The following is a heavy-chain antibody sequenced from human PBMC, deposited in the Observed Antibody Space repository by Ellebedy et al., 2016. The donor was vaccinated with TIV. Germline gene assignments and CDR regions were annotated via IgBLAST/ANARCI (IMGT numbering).Heavy chain of an antibody. D-gene: IGHD3-10*01. CDR2: LKLDGSEE. CDR1: GFTFGAYW. V-gene: IGHV3-7*01. Sequence: PGGSLRLSCAASGFTFGAYWMSWVRQAPGRGLEWVANLKLDGSEEHYVDSVKGRFTISRDNAKDSLYLQMNSLRAEDTAVYYCARGRIWFGEFYFDYWGQGTLVTVSS. CDR3: ARGRIWFGEFYFDY. J-gene: IGHJ4*02.